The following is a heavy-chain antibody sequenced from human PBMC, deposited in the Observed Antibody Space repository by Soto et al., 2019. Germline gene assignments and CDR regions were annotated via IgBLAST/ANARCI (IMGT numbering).Heavy chain of an antibody. D-gene: IGHD3-3*01. CDR3: AREGLRFLVLDV. CDR2: VSGNGGST. Sequence: EVKLLESGGDLVQPGGSLRLSCAASGFTFNNYAMNWVRQAPGKGLEWVSSVSGNGGSTKYADSVKGRFTISRDNSKNTVSLQMSSLRGDDTAVYYCAREGLRFLVLDVWGKGATVTVSS. CDR1: GFTFNNYA. V-gene: IGHV3-23*01. J-gene: IGHJ6*04.